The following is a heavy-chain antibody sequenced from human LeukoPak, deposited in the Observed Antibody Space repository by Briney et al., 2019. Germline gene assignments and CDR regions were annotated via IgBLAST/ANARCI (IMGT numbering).Heavy chain of an antibody. J-gene: IGHJ2*01. Sequence: SETLSLTCTVSGGSMSTYSWSWIRQPPGKGLEWIGYIYDRGSTNYNPSLKSRVSISIDTSKNQFSLELSSVTAADTAVYYCARLYGDRYFDLWGRGTLVTVSS. V-gene: IGHV4-59*01. CDR1: GGSMSTYS. CDR2: IYDRGST. CDR3: ARLYGDRYFDL. D-gene: IGHD4-17*01.